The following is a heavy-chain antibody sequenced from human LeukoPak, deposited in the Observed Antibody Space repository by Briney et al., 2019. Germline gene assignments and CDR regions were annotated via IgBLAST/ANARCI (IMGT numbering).Heavy chain of an antibody. CDR1: GFTFSSYG. J-gene: IGHJ4*02. V-gene: IGHV3-30*18. Sequence: GGSLRLSCAASGFTFSSYGMHWVRQAPGKGLEWVAVISYDGSNKYYADSVKGRFTISRDNAKNSLYLQMNSLRLEDTAWYYCAKVLLPRGITPLDSWGQGTLVTVSS. CDR3: AKVLLPRGITPLDS. CDR2: ISYDGSNK.